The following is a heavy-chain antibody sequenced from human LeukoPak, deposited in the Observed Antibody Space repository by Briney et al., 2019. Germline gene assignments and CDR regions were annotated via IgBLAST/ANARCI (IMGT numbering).Heavy chain of an antibody. CDR3: AREVYYYDSSGLPDY. CDR1: GFTFSSYS. D-gene: IGHD3-22*01. CDR2: FSSSSSYI. Sequence: GGSLRLSCAASGFTFSSYSMNWVRQAPGKGLEWVSSFSSSSSYIYYADSVKGRFTISRDNAKNSLYLQMNSLRAEDTAVYYCAREVYYYDSSGLPDYWGQGTLVTVSS. J-gene: IGHJ4*02. V-gene: IGHV3-21*01.